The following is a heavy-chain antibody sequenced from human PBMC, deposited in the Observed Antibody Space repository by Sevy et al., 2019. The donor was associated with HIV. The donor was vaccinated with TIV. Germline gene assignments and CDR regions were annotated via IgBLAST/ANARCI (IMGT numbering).Heavy chain of an antibody. CDR2: TSYDGSHK. J-gene: IGHJ1*01. CDR3: ARGENDDEFFQN. CDR1: GFIFSNFA. Sequence: GGSLRLSCTVSGFIFSNFAMHWVRQAPGKGLEWVAVTSYDGSHKYYADSVKGRFTVSRDNSRNILSLEMSSLTRDDTAVYYCARGENDDEFFQNWGQGTLVTVSS. D-gene: IGHD1-26*01. V-gene: IGHV3-30*04.